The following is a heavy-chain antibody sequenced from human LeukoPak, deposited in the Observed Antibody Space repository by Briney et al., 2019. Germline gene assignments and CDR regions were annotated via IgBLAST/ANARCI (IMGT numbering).Heavy chain of an antibody. Sequence: ASVKVSCKASGYTFTIYAIHWMRQAPGQRLEWMGWINIGNGNTKYSQKFQGRVTITRDTSATTAYMELSSLRSEDTAVYYCARRAVRHFDYWGQGTLVTVSP. V-gene: IGHV1-3*04. J-gene: IGHJ4*02. CDR1: GYTFTIYA. CDR2: INIGNGNT. D-gene: IGHD6-6*01. CDR3: ARRAVRHFDY.